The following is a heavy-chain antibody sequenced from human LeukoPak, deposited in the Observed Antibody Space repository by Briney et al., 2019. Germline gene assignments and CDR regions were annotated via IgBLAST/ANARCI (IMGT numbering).Heavy chain of an antibody. D-gene: IGHD3-16*02. Sequence: PGRSLRLSCAASGFTFSSYGMHWVRRAPGKGLEWVAVIWYDGSNKYYADSVKGRFTISRDNSKNTLYLQMNSLRAEGTAVYYCARDEAARLYLDYWGQGTLVTVSS. J-gene: IGHJ4*02. CDR1: GFTFSSYG. CDR3: ARDEAARLYLDY. CDR2: IWYDGSNK. V-gene: IGHV3-33*01.